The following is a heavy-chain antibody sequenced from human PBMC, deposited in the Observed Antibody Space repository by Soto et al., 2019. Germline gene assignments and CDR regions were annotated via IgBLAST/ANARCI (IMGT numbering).Heavy chain of an antibody. Sequence: WVRRAPGQGLEWMGLISADTGEPRYAQKFQGRVAMTTDTSTRTAYMELRCLTSVDTAVYYCGVSAVLAFWGTGTPVTVSS. D-gene: IGHD6-19*01. CDR3: GVSAVLAF. V-gene: IGHV1-18*01. J-gene: IGHJ6*04. CDR2: ISADTGEP.